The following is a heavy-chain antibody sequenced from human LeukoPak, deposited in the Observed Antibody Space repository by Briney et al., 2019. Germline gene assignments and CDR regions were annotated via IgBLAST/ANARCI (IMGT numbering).Heavy chain of an antibody. J-gene: IGHJ6*02. CDR2: INPNSGGT. D-gene: IGHD2-21*02. CDR3: ARVPSPAWIVVVTDDGIDV. V-gene: IGHV1-2*02. CDR1: GYTFIDYY. Sequence: ASVKVSCKASGYTFIDYYIHWVRQAPGQGLEWMGCINPNSGGTNYVQKLQGRVTMTRDKSISTAYMELSRLRYDGTAVYYCARVPSPAWIVVVTDDGIDVWGQGTTVTVSS.